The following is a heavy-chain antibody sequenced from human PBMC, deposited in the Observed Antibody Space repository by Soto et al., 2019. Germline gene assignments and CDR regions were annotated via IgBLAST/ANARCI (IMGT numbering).Heavy chain of an antibody. CDR3: ARSPYSLEADGQHYYYGMDL. CDR2: IKPNTDDT. V-gene: IGHV1-2*02. CDR1: GFSISGFY. Sequence: ASVKVSCKPSGFSISGFYVHWVRQAPGQGLECMGWIKPNTDDTGYAQKFQGRVTLTWDTSSSAGYLDLSRLRSDDTAVYYCARSPYSLEADGQHYYYGMDLWGLGTTVTVSS. J-gene: IGHJ6*02. D-gene: IGHD2-15*01.